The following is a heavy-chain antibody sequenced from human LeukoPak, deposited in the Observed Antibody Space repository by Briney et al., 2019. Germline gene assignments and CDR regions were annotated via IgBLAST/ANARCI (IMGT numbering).Heavy chain of an antibody. Sequence: GGSLRLSCAASGFTFSSYGMSWVRQAPGKGLEWVSSISSSSSYIYYADSVKGRFTISRDNAKNSLYLQMNSLRAEDTAVYYCARGMYCSGGSCYYFEDYWGQGTLVTVSS. V-gene: IGHV3-21*01. CDR3: ARGMYCSGGSCYYFEDY. CDR1: GFTFSSYG. J-gene: IGHJ4*02. CDR2: ISSSSSYI. D-gene: IGHD2-15*01.